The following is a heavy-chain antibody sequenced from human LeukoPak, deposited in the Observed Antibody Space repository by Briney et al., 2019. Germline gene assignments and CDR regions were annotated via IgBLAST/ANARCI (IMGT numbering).Heavy chain of an antibody. J-gene: IGHJ4*02. CDR2: ISAYNGNT. Sequence: ASVKVSCKASGYTFTSYGISWVRQAPGQGLEWMGWISAYNGNTNYAQKFQGRVTITRDTSASTAYMELSSLRSEDTAVYYCARDGAGGHFDYWGQGTLVTVSS. CDR3: ARDGAGGHFDY. V-gene: IGHV1-18*01. D-gene: IGHD4-23*01. CDR1: GYTFTSYG.